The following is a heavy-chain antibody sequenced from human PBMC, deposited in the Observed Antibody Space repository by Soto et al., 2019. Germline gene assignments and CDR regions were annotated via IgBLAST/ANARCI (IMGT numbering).Heavy chain of an antibody. CDR1: GRSISNYH. D-gene: IGHD3-3*01. Sequence: QEQLQESGPRLVKPSETLSLTCRVAGRSISNYHWWWIRQPPGKGLEWIGYSSDTGSTNYSLYIQSRVTMVLATSKKQFYLKLSSVTAAATDFYDCARVAAYAELSGYDDDWGQGTLVTVSS. CDR2: SSDTGST. J-gene: IGHJ4*02. CDR3: ARVAAYAELSGYDDD. V-gene: IGHV4-59*01.